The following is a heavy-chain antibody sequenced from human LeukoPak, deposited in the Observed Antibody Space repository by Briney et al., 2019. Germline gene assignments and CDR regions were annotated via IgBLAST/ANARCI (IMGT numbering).Heavy chain of an antibody. J-gene: IGHJ4*02. Sequence: GRSLRLSCAATGFTFSNYAIHWGRQAPGKGLEWVAFISDDGSRQHYADSVKGRFTISRDNSKNTLNLQMNSLRAEDTAVYYCVRDRTGTYTLDYWGQGTLVTVSS. CDR1: GFTFSNYA. CDR3: VRDRTGTYTLDY. D-gene: IGHD3-10*01. V-gene: IGHV3-30-3*01. CDR2: ISDDGSRQ.